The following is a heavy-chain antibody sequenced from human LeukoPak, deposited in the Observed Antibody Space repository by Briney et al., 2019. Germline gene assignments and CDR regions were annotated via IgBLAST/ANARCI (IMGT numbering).Heavy chain of an antibody. J-gene: IGHJ4*02. CDR3: ARGTGDDSSGYLEY. CDR1: GGSFSGYY. Sequence: SETLSLTCAVYGGSFSGYYWSWIRQPPGKGLEWIGEINHSGSTNYNPSLKSRVTISVDTSKNQFSLKLSSVAAADTAVYYCARGTGDDSSGYLEYWGQGTLVTVSS. V-gene: IGHV4-34*01. D-gene: IGHD3-22*01. CDR2: INHSGST.